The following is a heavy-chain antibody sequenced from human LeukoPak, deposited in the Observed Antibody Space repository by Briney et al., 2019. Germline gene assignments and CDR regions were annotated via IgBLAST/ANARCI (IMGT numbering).Heavy chain of an antibody. CDR1: GGSISSGGYY. CDR3: ARDSRQWLASVFDY. J-gene: IGHJ4*02. V-gene: IGHV4-31*03. D-gene: IGHD6-19*01. CDR2: IYYSGST. Sequence: PSETLSLTCTVSGGSISSGGYYWSWIRQHPGKGLEWIGYIYYSGSTYYNPSLKSRVTISVDTSKNQFSLKLSSVTAADTAVHYCARDSRQWLASVFDYWGQGTLVTVSS.